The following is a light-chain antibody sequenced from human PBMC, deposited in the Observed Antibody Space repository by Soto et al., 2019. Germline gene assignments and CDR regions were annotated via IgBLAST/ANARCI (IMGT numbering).Light chain of an antibody. CDR3: HQYGMSPRT. CDR2: GAS. CDR1: QSVSSN. J-gene: IGKJ5*01. Sequence: IGMTQSPVTLSVSPGERATLFCRASQSVSSNLAWYQQKPGQAPRLLIYGASSRATGIPDRFSGSGSGTDFTLTISRLEPEDFAVYSCHQYGMSPRTFGHVRLLEIK. V-gene: IGKV3-20*01.